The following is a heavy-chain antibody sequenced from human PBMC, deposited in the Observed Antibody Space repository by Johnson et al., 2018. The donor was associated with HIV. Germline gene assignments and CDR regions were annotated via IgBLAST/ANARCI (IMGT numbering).Heavy chain of an antibody. Sequence: VQLVESGGGLVQPGRSLRLSCAASGFTFDDYAMHWVRQAPGKGLEWVSGISSDGSTIDYADSVKGRFTISRDNANNSLYLQMNSLRAEDTAVYYCAGRDLLRAFDIWGQGTMVTVSS. J-gene: IGHJ3*02. CDR3: AGRDLLRAFDI. CDR2: ISSDGSTI. D-gene: IGHD2-15*01. V-gene: IGHV3-9*01. CDR1: GFTFDDYA.